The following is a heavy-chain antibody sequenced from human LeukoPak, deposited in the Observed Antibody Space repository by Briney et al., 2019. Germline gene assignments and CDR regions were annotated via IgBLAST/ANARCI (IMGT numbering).Heavy chain of an antibody. J-gene: IGHJ4*02. CDR1: VFAFSSSS. CDR3: ARDSSTVVTPSDFDY. V-gene: IGHV3-48*04. D-gene: IGHD4-23*01. CDR2: ISSSGSTI. Sequence: PGGSLRLSCAASVFAFSSSSMNWVRQAPGKGLEWVSYISSSGSTIYYADSVKGRFTISRDNAKNSLYLQMNSLRAEDTAVYYCARDSSTVVTPSDFDYWGQGTLVTVSS.